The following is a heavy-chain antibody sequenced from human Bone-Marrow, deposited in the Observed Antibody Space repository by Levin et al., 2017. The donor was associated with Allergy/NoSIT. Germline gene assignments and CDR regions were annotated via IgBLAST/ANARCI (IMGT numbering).Heavy chain of an antibody. D-gene: IGHD3-10*01. V-gene: IGHV3-23*01. CDR2: ISSSGGST. J-gene: IGHJ4*02. CDR1: GFTFSSYE. CDR3: ARRMVRAFDY. Sequence: GGSLRLSCAASGFTFSSYEMNWVRQAPGKGLEWVSTISSSGGSTWYADSVKGRFTISRVNSQNTLHLQMNSLRVEDTALYYCARRMVRAFDYWGQGTLVTVSS.